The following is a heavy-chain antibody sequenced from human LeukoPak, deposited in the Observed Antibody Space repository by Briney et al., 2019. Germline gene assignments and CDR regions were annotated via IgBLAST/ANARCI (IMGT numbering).Heavy chain of an antibody. D-gene: IGHD5-12*01. CDR1: GFPFSDYY. Sequence: GGSLRLSCAASGFPFSDYYMSWIRQAPGKGLEWVSFINHVADTIYYADSVKGRFTISRDNAKNALYLQMNSLRAEDTAMYYWARGYSGYHVLFDYWGQGSLVTVSS. V-gene: IGHV3-11*01. CDR3: ARGYSGYHVLFDY. J-gene: IGHJ4*02. CDR2: INHVADTI.